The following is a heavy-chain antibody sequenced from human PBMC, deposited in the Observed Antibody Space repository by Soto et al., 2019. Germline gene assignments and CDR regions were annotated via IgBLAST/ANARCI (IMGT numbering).Heavy chain of an antibody. CDR3: ARRYYDFWSGYRSYYYYGMDV. CDR1: GYTFTSYD. V-gene: IGHV1-8*01. J-gene: IGHJ6*02. Sequence: GASVKVSCKASGYTFTSYDINWVRQATGQGLEWMGWMNPNSGNTGYAQKLQGRVTMTRNTSISTAYMELSSLRSEDTAVYYCARRYYDFWSGYRSYYYYGMDVWGQGTTVTVSS. D-gene: IGHD3-3*01. CDR2: MNPNSGNT.